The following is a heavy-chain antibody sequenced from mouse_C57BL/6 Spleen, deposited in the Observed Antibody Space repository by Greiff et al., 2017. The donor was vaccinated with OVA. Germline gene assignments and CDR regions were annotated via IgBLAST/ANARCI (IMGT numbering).Heavy chain of an antibody. J-gene: IGHJ4*01. V-gene: IGHV1-26*01. D-gene: IGHD1-1*01. Sequence: EVQLQQSGPELVKPGASVKISCKASGYTFTDYYMNWVKPSHGKSLEWIGDINPNNGGTSYNQKFKGKATLTVDKSSSTAYMELRSLTSEDSAVYYCARSGYYGSSYEYYAMDYWGQGTSVTVSS. CDR1: GYTFTDYY. CDR3: ARSGYYGSSYEYYAMDY. CDR2: INPNNGGT.